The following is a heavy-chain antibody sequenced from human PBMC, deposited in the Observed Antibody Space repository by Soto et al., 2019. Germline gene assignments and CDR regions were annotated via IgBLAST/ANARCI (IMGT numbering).Heavy chain of an antibody. CDR3: ALARYTGTIRMRAFDI. D-gene: IGHD1-1*01. CDR2: IIPIFGTA. CDR1: GGTFSSYA. V-gene: IGHV1-69*15. Sequence: QVQLVQSGAEVKKPGSSVKVSCKASGGTFSSYAISWVRQAPGQGLEWMGRIIPIFGTANYAQKFQGRVTINVDESTSTAYMELMSLRSENTALYYCALARYTGTIRMRAFDIWGQGTMVTVSS. J-gene: IGHJ3*02.